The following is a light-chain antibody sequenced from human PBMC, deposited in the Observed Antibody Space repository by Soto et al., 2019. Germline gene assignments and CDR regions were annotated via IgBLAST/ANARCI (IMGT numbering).Light chain of an antibody. CDR2: DVS. Sequence: QSALTQPASVSGSPGQSITISCTGTSSDVGGYNYVSWYQPHPGKAPKLMIYDVSNRPSGVSNRFSGSKSGNTASLTSSGLQAEDEAEYYCSSYTSSSTLMVFGGGTKLTVL. CDR3: SSYTSSSTLMV. J-gene: IGLJ2*01. V-gene: IGLV2-14*01. CDR1: SSDVGGYNY.